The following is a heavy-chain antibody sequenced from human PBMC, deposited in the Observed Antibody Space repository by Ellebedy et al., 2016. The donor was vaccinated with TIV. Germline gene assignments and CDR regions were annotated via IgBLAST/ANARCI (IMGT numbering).Heavy chain of an antibody. J-gene: IGHJ4*02. V-gene: IGHV3-23*01. CDR1: GFTFNDYA. CDR3: AGSYYYGSVTYIWYDY. D-gene: IGHD3-10*01. CDR2: ISATGGST. Sequence: PGGSLRLSCAASGFTFNDYAMTWVRQAPGKGLEWVSAISATGGSTYYADSVKGRFTISRDNSKNTLFLRMNSLRAEDTAIYYCAGSYYYGSVTYIWYDYWGQGTLVTVSS.